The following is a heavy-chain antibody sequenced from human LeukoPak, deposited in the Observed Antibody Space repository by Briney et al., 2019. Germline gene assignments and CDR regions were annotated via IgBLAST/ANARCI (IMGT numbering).Heavy chain of an antibody. CDR3: AKEPPGYSSGWYLNWFDP. Sequence: PGGSLRLSCAASGFPFSTYNMNWVRQAPGKGLEWVSAISGSGGSTYYADSVKGRFTISRDNSKNTLYLQMNSLRAEDTAVYYCAKEPPGYSSGWYLNWFDPWGQGTLVTVSS. CDR2: ISGSGGST. J-gene: IGHJ5*02. CDR1: GFPFSTYN. D-gene: IGHD6-19*01. V-gene: IGHV3-23*01.